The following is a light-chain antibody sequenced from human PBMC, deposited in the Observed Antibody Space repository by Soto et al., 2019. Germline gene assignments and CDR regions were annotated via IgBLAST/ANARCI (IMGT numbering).Light chain of an antibody. J-gene: IGKJ4*01. V-gene: IGKV3-15*01. Sequence: EKALTQSPVTLSLSPGERATLSCRASQSVSSNLAWYQQRPGQAPRLLIYGASTRASGVPDRFSGSGSGTEFILTISSLQSEDSAVYYCQQYDVWPALTLGGGTKVDI. CDR3: QQYDVWPALT. CDR1: QSVSSN. CDR2: GAS.